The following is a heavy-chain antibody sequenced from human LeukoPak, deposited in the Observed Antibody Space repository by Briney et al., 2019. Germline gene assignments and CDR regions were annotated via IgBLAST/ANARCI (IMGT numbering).Heavy chain of an antibody. CDR3: ARQQWLVRVYFDY. CDR1: GFTFSSYA. Sequence: PGGSLRLSCAASGFTFSSYAMSWVRQAPGKGLEWVSAISGSGGSTYYADSVKGRFTISRDNSKNTLYLQMNSLRAEDTAVYYCARQQWLVRVYFDYWGQGTLVTVSS. CDR2: ISGSGGST. J-gene: IGHJ4*02. D-gene: IGHD6-19*01. V-gene: IGHV3-23*01.